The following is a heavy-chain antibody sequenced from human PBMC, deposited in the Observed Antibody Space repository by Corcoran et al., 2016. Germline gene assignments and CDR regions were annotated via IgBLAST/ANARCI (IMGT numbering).Heavy chain of an antibody. Sequence: QLQLQESGPGLVKPSETLSLTCTVSGGSISSSSYYWGWIRQPPGQGLEWIGSIYYSGSTYYNPSLKSRVTISVDTSKNQFSLKLSSVTAADTAVYYCARDYYDFWSGYSNYYGMDVWGQGTTVTVSS. CDR2: IYYSGST. CDR1: GGSISSSSYY. J-gene: IGHJ6*02. CDR3: ARDYYDFWSGYSNYYGMDV. D-gene: IGHD3-3*01. V-gene: IGHV4-39*07.